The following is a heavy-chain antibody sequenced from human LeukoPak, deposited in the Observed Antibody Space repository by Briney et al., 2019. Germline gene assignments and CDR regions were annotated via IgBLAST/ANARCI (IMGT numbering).Heavy chain of an antibody. CDR3: ARETGWGITGSSFDY. V-gene: IGHV3-48*03. CDR1: GFTFSSYE. J-gene: IGHJ4*02. Sequence: PGGSLRLSCAASGFTFSSYEMNWVRQAPGKGLEWVSYISSSDSTIYYADSVKGRFTISRDNAKNSLYLQMNSLRAEDTAVYYCARETGWGITGSSFDYWGQGTLVTVSS. CDR2: ISSSDSTI. D-gene: IGHD1-20*01.